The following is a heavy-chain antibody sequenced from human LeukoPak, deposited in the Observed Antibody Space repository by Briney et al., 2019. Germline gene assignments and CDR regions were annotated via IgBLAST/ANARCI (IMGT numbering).Heavy chain of an antibody. CDR1: GDSVSSNSAA. CDR3: AKDQADCSSSSSCYERGFDY. V-gene: IGHV6-1*01. CDR2: TYYRSKWYN. Sequence: SQTLSLTCAISGDSVSSNSAAWNWIRQSPSRGLEWLGRTYYRSKWYNDYAVSVKSRITINPDTSKNQFSLQLNSVTPEDTAIYYCAKDQADCSSSSSCYERGFDYWGQGTLVTVSS. J-gene: IGHJ4*02. D-gene: IGHD2-2*01.